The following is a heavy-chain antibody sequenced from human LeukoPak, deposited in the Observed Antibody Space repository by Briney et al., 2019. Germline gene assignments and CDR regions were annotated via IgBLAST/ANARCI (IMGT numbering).Heavy chain of an antibody. J-gene: IGHJ4*02. D-gene: IGHD5-18*01. CDR3: ATGWMDTAMDFDY. V-gene: IGHV1-69*13. CDR1: GGTFSSYA. Sequence: SVKVSCKASGGTFSSYAISWVRQAPGQGLEWMGGIIPIFGTANYAQKFQGRVTITADESTSTAYMELSSLRSEDTAVYYCATGWMDTAMDFDYWGQGTLVTVSS. CDR2: IIPIFGTA.